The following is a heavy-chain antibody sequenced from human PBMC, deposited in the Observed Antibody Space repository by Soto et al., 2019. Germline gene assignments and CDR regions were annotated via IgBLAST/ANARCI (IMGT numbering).Heavy chain of an antibody. CDR1: GGTFSTYA. CDR2: IIPMFGTA. D-gene: IGHD5-18*01. CDR3: ASGIQLWLRRINNGYSG. V-gene: IGHV1-69*12. J-gene: IGHJ4*02. Sequence: QVQLVQSGAEVKKPKSSVKVSCKAPGGTFSTYAISWVRQAPGQGLEWMGGIIPMFGTANYAQRFQDRVKITADESKNTVYMELSSLRSEDTAVYFCASGIQLWLRRINNGYSGWGQGTLVTVSS.